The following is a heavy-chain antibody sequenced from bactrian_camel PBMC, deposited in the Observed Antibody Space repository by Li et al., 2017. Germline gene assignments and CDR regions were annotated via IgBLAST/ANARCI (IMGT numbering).Heavy chain of an antibody. V-gene: IGHV3S40*01. CDR1: GYIFSRCG. CDR3: ALGFISPFSGSGSCNRKNEYNL. J-gene: IGHJ4*01. Sequence: VQLVESGGGSVQAGGSLELSCAASGYIFSRCGMGWYRQAPGKGLEWISCINSGAGGTYYQDSVKGRSTISGDNAENTLYLQMNSLTTEDTAVYYCALGFISPFSGSGSCNRKNEYNLWGRGTQVTVS. CDR2: INSGAGGT.